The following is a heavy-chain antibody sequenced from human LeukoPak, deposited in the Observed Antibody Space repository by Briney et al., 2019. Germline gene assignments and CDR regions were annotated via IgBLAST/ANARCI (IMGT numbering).Heavy chain of an antibody. D-gene: IGHD3-16*01. J-gene: IGHJ3*02. V-gene: IGHV4-31*03. CDR2: IYYSGST. CDR3: AGPWGATFDI. CDR1: GGSINSGGYY. Sequence: SETLSLTCTVSGGSINSGGYYWSWIRQHPGKGLEWIGYIYYSGSTYYNPSLKSRVTISVDTSKNQFSLKLSSVTAADTAVYYCAGPWGATFDIWGQGTMVTVSS.